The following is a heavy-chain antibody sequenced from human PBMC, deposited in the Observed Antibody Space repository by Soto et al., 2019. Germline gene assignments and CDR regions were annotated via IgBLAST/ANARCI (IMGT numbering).Heavy chain of an antibody. CDR2: INAGNGDT. CDR3: ARVGDRSEWGCFDS. CDR1: GYTFTAYS. J-gene: IGHJ4*02. D-gene: IGHD1-26*01. Sequence: QVPLVQSGAGLRKPGASVMIACKASGYTFTAYSKHLVRQAPGQSLEWMGWINAGNGDTKSSQRFQGRVTLTTDTSATTSYMELNTLTSEDTAVYFCARVGDRSEWGCFDSWGQGTLVTVSS. V-gene: IGHV1-3*01.